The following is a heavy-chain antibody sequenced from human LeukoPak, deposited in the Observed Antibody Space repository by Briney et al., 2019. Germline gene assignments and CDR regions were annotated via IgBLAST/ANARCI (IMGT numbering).Heavy chain of an antibody. V-gene: IGHV3-30*04. CDR1: GFTFSSYA. Sequence: GGSLRLSCAASGFTFSSYAMHWVRQAPGKGLEWVAVISYDGSNKYYADSVKGQFTISRDNSKNTLYLQMNSLRAEDTAVYYCARDRRGSGSSFDYWGQGTLVTVSS. J-gene: IGHJ4*02. CDR3: ARDRRGSGSSFDY. CDR2: ISYDGSNK. D-gene: IGHD3-10*01.